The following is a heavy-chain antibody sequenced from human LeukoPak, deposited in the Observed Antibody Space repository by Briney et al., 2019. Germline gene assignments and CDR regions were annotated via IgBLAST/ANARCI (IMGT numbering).Heavy chain of an antibody. CDR3: ARTTEGNYEFWSGYDPDYFDY. CDR1: GGSISSSSYY. Sequence: SETLSLTGTVSGGSISSSSYYWGWIRQPPGKGLEWIGSIYYSGSTYYNPSLKSRVTISVDTSKNQFSLKLSSVTAADTAVYYCARTTEGNYEFWSGYDPDYFDYWGQGTLVTVSS. J-gene: IGHJ4*02. D-gene: IGHD3-3*01. CDR2: IYYSGST. V-gene: IGHV4-39*07.